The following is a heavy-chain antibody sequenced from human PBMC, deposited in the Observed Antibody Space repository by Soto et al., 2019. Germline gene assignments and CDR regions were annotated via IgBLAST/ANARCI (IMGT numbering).Heavy chain of an antibody. CDR2: IFYSGTA. CDR3: ARLSAYGRSILYPFDP. J-gene: IGHJ5*02. V-gene: IGHV4-39*07. CDR1: GASIDSSAYY. D-gene: IGHD2-8*01. Sequence: PSETLSLTCTVSGASIDSSAYYWAWIRQPPEKGLEWIGSIFYSGTAYYNPSPAGRVTMSVDTSKNQFSLKLSSVTAADTAVYYCARLSAYGRSILYPFDPWGQGTLVTVSS.